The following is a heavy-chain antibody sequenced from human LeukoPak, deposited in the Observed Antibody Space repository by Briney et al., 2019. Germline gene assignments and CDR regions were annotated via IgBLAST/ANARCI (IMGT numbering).Heavy chain of an antibody. CDR3: ARDATGTTIRWFDP. Sequence: ASVKVSCKASGYTFTGYYMHWVRQAPGQGLEWMGWIDSNIGGTNYAEKCQGRVTMTRDTSISTAFMELSRLTSDDTAVYYCARDATGTTIRWFDPWGQGTLVTVSS. V-gene: IGHV1-2*02. J-gene: IGHJ5*02. CDR2: IDSNIGGT. D-gene: IGHD1-1*01. CDR1: GYTFTGYY.